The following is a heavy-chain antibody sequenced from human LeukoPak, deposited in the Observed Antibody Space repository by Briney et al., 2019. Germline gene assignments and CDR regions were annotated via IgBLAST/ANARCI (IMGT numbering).Heavy chain of an antibody. CDR3: ARAKKQGTTVTTGWFDP. V-gene: IGHV1-69*06. CDR1: GGTFSSYA. Sequence: SVKVSCKASGGTFSSYAISWVRQAPGQGLEWMGRIIPIFGTANYAQKFQGRVTITADKSTSTAYIELSSLRSEDTAVYYCARAKKQGTTVTTGWFDPWGQGTLVTVSS. J-gene: IGHJ5*02. D-gene: IGHD4-11*01. CDR2: IIPIFGTA.